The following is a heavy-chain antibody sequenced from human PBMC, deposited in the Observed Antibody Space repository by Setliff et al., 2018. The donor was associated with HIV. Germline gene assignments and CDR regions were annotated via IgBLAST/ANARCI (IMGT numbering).Heavy chain of an antibody. J-gene: IGHJ4*02. CDR1: GGSISSDY. CDR3: ARELEWLLIIDY. Sequence: PSETLSLTCTVSGGSISSDYWSWIRQPPGKGLEWIGYIYYSGSTNYNPSLKSRVTISVATSKNQFSLKLNSVTTADTAVYYCARELEWLLIIDYWGQGTLVTVSS. CDR2: IYYSGST. D-gene: IGHD3-3*01. V-gene: IGHV4-59*01.